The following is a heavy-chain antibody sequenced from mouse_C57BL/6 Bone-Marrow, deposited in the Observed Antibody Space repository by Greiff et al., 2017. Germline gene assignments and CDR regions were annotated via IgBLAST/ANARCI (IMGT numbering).Heavy chain of an antibody. D-gene: IGHD2-2*01. CDR3: TSYGCFDY. J-gene: IGHJ2*01. V-gene: IGHV14-4*01. CDR2: IDPENGDT. CDR1: GFNIKDDY. Sequence: EVQLQQSGAELVRPGASVKLSCTASGFNIKDDYMHWVKQRPEQGLEWIGWIDPENGDTEYASKFQSKATITADTSSNTAYLQLSSLTSEDTAVYYCTSYGCFDYWGQGTTLTVSS.